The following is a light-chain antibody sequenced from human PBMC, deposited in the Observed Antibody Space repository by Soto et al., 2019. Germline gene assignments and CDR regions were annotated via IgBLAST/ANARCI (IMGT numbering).Light chain of an antibody. V-gene: IGKV3-20*01. CDR2: GAS. Sequence: EIVLTQPPGTLSLSPGERATLSCRASQSVTSSHLAWYQQKPGQAPRLLIYGASTRATVIPDRFSGSGSDTDFSLTIRRLDPEDFAMYYCLLYFSPDRYTFGPGTKVQIK. CDR3: LLYFSPDRYT. J-gene: IGKJ2*01. CDR1: QSVTSSH.